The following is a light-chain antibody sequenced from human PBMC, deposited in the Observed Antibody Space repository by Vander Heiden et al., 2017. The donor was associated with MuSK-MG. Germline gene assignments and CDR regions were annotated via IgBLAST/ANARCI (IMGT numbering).Light chain of an antibody. CDR3: QQIVSNPQWT. CDR2: AAS. J-gene: IGKJ1*01. Sequence: DIQMTQSPSSLSASVGDRVTISCRTSQSISRFLNWYQQIPGKAPKLLISAASSLQSGVPSRFSGSGYGTDFTLTISSRQPEDFAPYYCQQIVSNPQWTFGQGTKVEVK. CDR1: QSISRF. V-gene: IGKV1-39*01.